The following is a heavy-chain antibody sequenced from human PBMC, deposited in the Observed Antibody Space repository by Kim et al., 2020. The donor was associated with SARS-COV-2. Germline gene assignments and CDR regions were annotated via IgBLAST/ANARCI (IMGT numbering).Heavy chain of an antibody. CDR3: ARDPQYSGSYYDIFDY. CDR1: GFTFSSYS. V-gene: IGHV3-21*01. J-gene: IGHJ4*02. D-gene: IGHD1-26*01. CDR2: ISSSSSYI. Sequence: GGSLRLSCAASGFTFSSYSMNWVRQAPGKGLEWVSSISSSSSYIYYADSVKGRFTISRDNAKNSLYLQMNSLRAEDTAVYYCARDPQYSGSYYDIFDYWGQGTLVTVSS.